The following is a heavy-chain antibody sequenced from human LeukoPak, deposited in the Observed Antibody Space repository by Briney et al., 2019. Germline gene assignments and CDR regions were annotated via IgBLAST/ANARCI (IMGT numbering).Heavy chain of an antibody. CDR2: IYYSGST. CDR1: GGSISSYY. CDR3: ARDSAYSSGWYDLAFDI. Sequence: PSETLSLTCTVSGGSISSYYWSWIRQPPGKGLEWFGYIYYSGSTNYNPSLKSRVTISVDTSKNQFSLKLSSVTAADTAVYYCARDSAYSSGWYDLAFDIWGQGTMVTVSS. V-gene: IGHV4-59*01. D-gene: IGHD6-19*01. J-gene: IGHJ3*02.